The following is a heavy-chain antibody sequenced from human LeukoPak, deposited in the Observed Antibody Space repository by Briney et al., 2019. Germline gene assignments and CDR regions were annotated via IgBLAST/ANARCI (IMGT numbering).Heavy chain of an antibody. CDR1: GFTFSSYS. J-gene: IGHJ5*02. V-gene: IGHV3-21*01. CDR3: ARTMLITGTTSHWFDP. D-gene: IGHD1-20*01. Sequence: GGSLRLSCAAPGFTFSSYSMNWVRQAPGKGLEWVSSISSSSSYIYYADSVKGRFTISRDNAKNSLYLQMNSLRAEDTAVYYCARTMLITGTTSHWFDPWGQGTLVTVSS. CDR2: ISSSSSYI.